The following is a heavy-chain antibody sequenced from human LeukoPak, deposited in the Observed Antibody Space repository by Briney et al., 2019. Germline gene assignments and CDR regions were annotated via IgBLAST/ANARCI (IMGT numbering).Heavy chain of an antibody. V-gene: IGHV1-18*01. CDR2: ISAYNGDT. Sequence: ASVTVSCTASGYTFSSYGISWVRQAPGQGLEWMGWISAYNGDTNYEQKLQGRVTLTTDTSTSTAYMELRGLRSDDTAVYYCARATVLLGIDYWGQGTLVTVSS. D-gene: IGHD3-10*01. J-gene: IGHJ4*02. CDR3: ARATVLLGIDY. CDR1: GYTFSSYG.